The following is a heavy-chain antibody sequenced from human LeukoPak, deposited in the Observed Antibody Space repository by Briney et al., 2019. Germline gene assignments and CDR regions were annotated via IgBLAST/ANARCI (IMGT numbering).Heavy chain of an antibody. CDR3: AKDGFAGFNYYYYYMDV. CDR2: IYSGGST. J-gene: IGHJ6*03. V-gene: IGHV3-53*01. D-gene: IGHD3-16*01. CDR1: GFTVSSNY. Sequence: GKSLRLSCAASGFTVSSNYMNWVRQAPGKGLEWVSVIYSGGSTYYADSVKGRFTISRDNSKNTLYLEMNSLRAEDTAVYYCAKDGFAGFNYYYYYMDVWGKGTTVTVSS.